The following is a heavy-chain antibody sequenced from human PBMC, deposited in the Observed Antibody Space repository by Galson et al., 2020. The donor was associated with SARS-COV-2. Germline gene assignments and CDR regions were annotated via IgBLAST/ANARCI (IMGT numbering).Heavy chain of an antibody. Sequence: KIGESLKISCKGSGYSFTSYWIGWVRQMPGKGLEWMGIIYPGDSDTRYSPSFQGQVTISADKSISTAYLQWSSLKASDTAMYYCARQLAAAVYYFDYWGQGTLVTVSS. CDR1: GYSFTSYW. D-gene: IGHD6-13*01. J-gene: IGHJ4*02. CDR2: IYPGDSDT. V-gene: IGHV5-51*01. CDR3: ARQLAAAVYYFDY.